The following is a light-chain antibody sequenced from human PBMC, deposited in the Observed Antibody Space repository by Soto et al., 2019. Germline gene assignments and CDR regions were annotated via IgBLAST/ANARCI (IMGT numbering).Light chain of an antibody. CDR1: SSNIGAGYD. V-gene: IGLV1-40*01. CDR3: QSYDSSLGVV. J-gene: IGLJ2*01. CDR2: GNS. Sequence: QSVLTQPPSVYGAPGQRVTISCTGSSSNIGAGYDVHWYQQLPGTAPKLLIYGNSKRPSGVPDRFSGSKSGTSASLAISGLQAEDEADYYCQSYDSSLGVVFGGGTKLTVL.